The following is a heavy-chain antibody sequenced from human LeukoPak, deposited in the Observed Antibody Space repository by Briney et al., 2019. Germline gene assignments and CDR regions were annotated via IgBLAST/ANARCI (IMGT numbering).Heavy chain of an antibody. CDR3: ARGGLVVTAHDAFDI. CDR1: GYTFTSYA. V-gene: IGHV1-2*02. J-gene: IGHJ3*02. D-gene: IGHD2-21*02. CDR2: INPNSGGT. Sequence: ASVKVSCKTSGYTFTSYAMNWVRQAPGQGLEWMGWINPNSGGTNYAQKFQGRVTMTRDTSISTAYMELSRLRSDDTAVYYCARGGLVVTAHDAFDIWGQGTMVTVSS.